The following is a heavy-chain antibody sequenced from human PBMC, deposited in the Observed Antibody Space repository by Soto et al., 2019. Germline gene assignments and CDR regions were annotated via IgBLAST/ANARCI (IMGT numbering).Heavy chain of an antibody. V-gene: IGHV2-5*01. CDR3: AHRQEYSSSWSPTDPLFDY. D-gene: IGHD6-13*01. Sequence: QITLKESGPTLVKPTQTLTLTCTFSGFSLSTSGVDVGWIRQPPGKALEWLALIYWNDDKRYSPSLKSRLTITKDTSKNQVVLTMTNMDPVDTATYYCAHRQEYSSSWSPTDPLFDYWGQGTLVTVSS. CDR2: IYWNDDK. J-gene: IGHJ4*02. CDR1: GFSLSTSGVD.